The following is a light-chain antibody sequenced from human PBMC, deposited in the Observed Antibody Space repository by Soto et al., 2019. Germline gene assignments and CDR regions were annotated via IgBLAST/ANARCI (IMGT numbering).Light chain of an antibody. V-gene: IGKV1-5*03. CDR2: KAS. CDR1: QNIRSW. Sequence: DTQMTQSPSTLSASLGDRVTITCRASQNIRSWLAWYQQKPGQAPKLLRYKASTLKSGVPSRFSGSGSGTEFTLTISSLQPDDFATYYCQHYNSYSEAFGQGTKVDIK. J-gene: IGKJ1*01. CDR3: QHYNSYSEA.